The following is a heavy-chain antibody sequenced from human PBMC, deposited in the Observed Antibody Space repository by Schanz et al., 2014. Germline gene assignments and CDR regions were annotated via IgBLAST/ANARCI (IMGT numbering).Heavy chain of an antibody. V-gene: IGHV3-23*05. CDR3: ARDGDFDY. CDR2: IYSSGST. Sequence: EVQLLESGGGLVQPGGSLRLSCAASGFTFSSYAMTWVRQAPGKGLDWVSAIYSSGSTYYADSVRGRFTISRDNSKNTLFLQMSSLRAEDTAVYYCARDGDFDYWGQGTLVTVSS. CDR1: GFTFSSYA. J-gene: IGHJ4*02.